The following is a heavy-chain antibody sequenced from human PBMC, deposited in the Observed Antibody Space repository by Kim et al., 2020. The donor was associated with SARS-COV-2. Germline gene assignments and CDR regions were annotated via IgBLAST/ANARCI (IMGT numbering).Heavy chain of an antibody. D-gene: IGHD3-22*01. J-gene: IGHJ4*02. Sequence: SQTLPLTCAISGDSVSSNSAAWNWIRQSPSRGLEWLGRTYYRSKWYNDYAVSVKSRITINPDTSKNQFSLQLNSVTPEDTAVYYCARAETNYYDSSGYHWYYFDYWGQGTLVTVSS. CDR2: TYYRSKWYN. CDR3: ARAETNYYDSSGYHWYYFDY. V-gene: IGHV6-1*01. CDR1: GDSVSSNSAA.